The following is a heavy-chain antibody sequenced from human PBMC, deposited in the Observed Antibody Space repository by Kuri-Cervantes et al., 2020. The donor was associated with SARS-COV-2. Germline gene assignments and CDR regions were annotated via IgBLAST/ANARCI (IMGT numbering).Heavy chain of an antibody. CDR2: ISYSGTT. D-gene: IGHD4-17*01. Sequence: SQTLSLTCAVYGGSFSGYYWGWIRQPPGKGLEWIGSISYSGTTSHNPSLKSRVTISLDTSKNQFSLRLTSVTAADSAVYYCARHLGGYGDRGFDFWGQGTLVTVSS. V-gene: IGHV4-39*01. J-gene: IGHJ4*02. CDR3: ARHLGGYGDRGFDF. CDR1: GGSFSGYY.